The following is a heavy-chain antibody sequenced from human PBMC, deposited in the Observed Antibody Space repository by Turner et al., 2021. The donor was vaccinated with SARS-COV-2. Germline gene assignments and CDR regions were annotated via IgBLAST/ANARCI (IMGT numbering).Heavy chain of an antibody. CDR1: GGSISSSSYC. D-gene: IGHD6-6*01. CDR3: ARERVQLGPVGMDV. J-gene: IGHJ6*02. Sequence: QLHLQESGPGLVQPSETLSLTCTVPGGSISSSSYCWGWIRQPPGKGLEWIGSMYYSGSTYYNTSIKSRVTISVDTSKNQFSLKLSSVTAADTAVYYCARERVQLGPVGMDVWGQGTTVTVSS. CDR2: MYYSGST. V-gene: IGHV4-39*02.